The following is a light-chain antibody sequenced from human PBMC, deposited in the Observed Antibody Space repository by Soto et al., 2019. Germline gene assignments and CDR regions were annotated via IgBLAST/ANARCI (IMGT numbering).Light chain of an antibody. V-gene: IGKV4-1*01. CDR2: WAS. CDR1: QSVLYNSNNKNY. CDR3: QQYYSTPET. J-gene: IGKJ1*01. Sequence: DIVMTQSPDSLAVSLGERATINCKSSQSVLYNSNNKNYLAWYQQKPGQPPKLLIYWASTRESGVPDRFSGSGSGTDFTLTISSLQAEDVAVYYCQQYYSTPETFDQGTKVEIK.